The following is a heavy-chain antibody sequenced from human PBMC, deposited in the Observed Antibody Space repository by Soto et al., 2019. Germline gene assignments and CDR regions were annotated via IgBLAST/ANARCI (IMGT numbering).Heavy chain of an antibody. D-gene: IGHD3-22*01. J-gene: IGHJ3*02. CDR2: TYYRSKWFD. Sequence: SRTLSLPCFISGDNVSSKRDAWNWIRQSPSIGLEWLGRTYYRSKWFDDYAVSVKSRLTVKSDTSKNHFSLHLNSVTPEDTAVYYCVRTNDIYDTVAPFDIWGQGTMVTVSS. CDR1: GDNVSSKRDA. V-gene: IGHV6-1*01. CDR3: VRTNDIYDTVAPFDI.